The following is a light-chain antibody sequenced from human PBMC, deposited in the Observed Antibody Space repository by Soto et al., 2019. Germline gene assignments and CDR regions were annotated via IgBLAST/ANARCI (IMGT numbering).Light chain of an antibody. Sequence: EVELTQSPATLCLSPGHRATLSCRASHSVDTSNVAWYQQRPGQAPRVLIYGASNRAAGIPDRFSGSGSGTDFTLTISSLEPEDSAVYHCQQYGSSWWAFGHGTKVDIK. V-gene: IGKV3-20*01. J-gene: IGKJ1*01. CDR2: GAS. CDR3: QQYGSSWWA. CDR1: HSVDTSN.